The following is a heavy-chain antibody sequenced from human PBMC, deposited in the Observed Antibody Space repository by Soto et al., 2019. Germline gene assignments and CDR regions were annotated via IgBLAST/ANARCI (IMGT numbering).Heavy chain of an antibody. CDR3: ARGGGAGSGWYDWFDP. V-gene: IGHV6-1*01. D-gene: IGHD6-19*01. CDR1: GDSVSSNSAA. J-gene: IGHJ5*02. CDR2: TYYRSKWYN. Sequence: PSQTVSLTCAISGDSVSSNSAAWNWIRQSPSRGLEWLGRTYYRSKWYNDCAVSVKSRITINPDTSKNQFSLQLNSVTPEDTAVHYCARGGGAGSGWYDWFDPWGQGTLVTVSS.